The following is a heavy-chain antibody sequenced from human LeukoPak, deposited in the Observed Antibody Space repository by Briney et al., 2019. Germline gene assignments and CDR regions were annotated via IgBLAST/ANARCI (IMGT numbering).Heavy chain of an antibody. CDR1: GYSFTSYW. J-gene: IGHJ4*02. D-gene: IGHD3-16*02. Sequence: GESLKISCKGSGYSFTSYWIGWVRQMPGKGLEWMGIIYPGDPDTRYSPSFQGQVTISADKSISTAYLQWSSLKASDTAMYYCARQGGVNDYVWGSYLPYYFDYWGQGTLVTVSS. V-gene: IGHV5-51*01. CDR2: IYPGDPDT. CDR3: ARQGGVNDYVWGSYLPYYFDY.